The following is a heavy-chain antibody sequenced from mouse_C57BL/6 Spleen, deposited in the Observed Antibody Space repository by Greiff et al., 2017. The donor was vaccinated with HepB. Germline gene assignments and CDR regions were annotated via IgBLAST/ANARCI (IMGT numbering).Heavy chain of an antibody. J-gene: IGHJ1*03. V-gene: IGHV1-69*01. CDR3: ARQASNWYFDV. D-gene: IGHD3-2*02. CDR1: GYTFTSYW. Sequence: VKLMESGAELVMPGASVKLSCKASGYTFTSYWMHWVKQRPGQGLEWIGEIDPSDSYTNYNQKFKGKSTLTVDKSSSTAYMQLSSLTSEDSAVYYCARQASNWYFDVWGTGTTVTVSS. CDR2: IDPSDSYT.